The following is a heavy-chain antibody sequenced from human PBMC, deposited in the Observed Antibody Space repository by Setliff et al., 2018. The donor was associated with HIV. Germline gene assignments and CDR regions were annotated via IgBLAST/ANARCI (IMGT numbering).Heavy chain of an antibody. J-gene: IGHJ4*02. D-gene: IGHD2-21*02. V-gene: IGHV1-3*01. CDR2: INAGKGDT. Sequence: GASVKVSCKASGYNFRIYGVHWLRQAPGQRFEWVGWINAGKGDTKYAQNFQGRVTISSDTSATTAFMEMRSLKSEDTAVYYCARNGCSGDCYFWDLDYWGQGTVVTVSS. CDR1: GYNFRIYG. CDR3: ARNGCSGDCYFWDLDY.